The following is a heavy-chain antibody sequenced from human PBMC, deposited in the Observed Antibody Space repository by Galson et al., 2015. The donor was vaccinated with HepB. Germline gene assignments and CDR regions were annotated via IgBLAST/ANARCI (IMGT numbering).Heavy chain of an antibody. CDR2: ISWNSGSI. V-gene: IGHV3-9*01. D-gene: IGHD2-2*02. CDR1: GFTFDDYA. J-gene: IGHJ3*02. Sequence: SLRLSCAASGFTFDDYAMHWVRQAPGKGLEWVSGISWNSGSIGYADSVKGRFTISRDNAKNSLYLQMNSLRAEDTALYYCATGLIVVVPAAIEDGNAFDIWGQGTMVTVSS. CDR3: ATGLIVVVPAAIEDGNAFDI.